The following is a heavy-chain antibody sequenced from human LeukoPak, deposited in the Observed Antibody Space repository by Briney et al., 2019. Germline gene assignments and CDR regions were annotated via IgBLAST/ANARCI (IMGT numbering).Heavy chain of an antibody. CDR2: ISSSSSYI. J-gene: IGHJ3*02. Sequence: PGGSLRLSCAASGFTFSSYSTNWVRQAPGKGLEWVSSISSSSSYIYYADSVKGRFTISRDNAKNSLYLQMNSLRAEDTAVYYCARDGNYYDSSGYWNAFDIWGQGTMVTVSS. D-gene: IGHD3-22*01. CDR1: GFTFSSYS. V-gene: IGHV3-21*01. CDR3: ARDGNYYDSSGYWNAFDI.